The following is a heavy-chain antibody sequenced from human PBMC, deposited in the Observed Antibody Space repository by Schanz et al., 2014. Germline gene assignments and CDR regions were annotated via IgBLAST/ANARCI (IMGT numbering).Heavy chain of an antibody. V-gene: IGHV3-48*01. Sequence: EVQLVESGGGVVRPGGSLRLSCAASGFSFSDHAMNWVRQAPGKGLEWVSYISSASSTINYADSVKGRFTISRDNAKNSLFLQMNSLRAEDTAVYYCARAGYDADNWFDPWGRGTLVTVSS. J-gene: IGHJ5*02. D-gene: IGHD2-2*01. CDR2: ISSASSTI. CDR3: ARAGYDADNWFDP. CDR1: GFSFSDHA.